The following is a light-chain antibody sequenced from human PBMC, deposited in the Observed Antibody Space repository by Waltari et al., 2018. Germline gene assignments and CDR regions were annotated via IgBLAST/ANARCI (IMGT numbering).Light chain of an antibody. CDR3: QKYDFLPAT. Sequence: EIVLTQSPGTLSLSPGERATLSCRASQGVGQYLAWYQQRPGQAPRLLLYHTSIRATGIPDRFSGSGSGTDCSLTISRLEPEDFAVYYCQKYDFLPATFGQGTTVEIK. J-gene: IGKJ1*01. CDR1: QGVGQY. CDR2: HTS. V-gene: IGKV3-20*01.